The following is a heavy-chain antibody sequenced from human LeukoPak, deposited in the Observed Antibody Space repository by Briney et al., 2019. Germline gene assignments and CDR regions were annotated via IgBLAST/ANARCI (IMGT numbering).Heavy chain of an antibody. V-gene: IGHV3-30-3*01. Sequence: DGSNKYYADSVKGRFTISRDNSKNTLYLQMNSLRAEDTAVYYCARVMRYYYDSSGPDAFDIWGQGTMVTVSS. D-gene: IGHD3-22*01. CDR2: DGSNK. CDR3: ARVMRYYYDSSGPDAFDI. J-gene: IGHJ3*02.